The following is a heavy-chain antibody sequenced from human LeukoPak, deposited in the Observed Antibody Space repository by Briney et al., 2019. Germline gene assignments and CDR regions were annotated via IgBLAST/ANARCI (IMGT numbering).Heavy chain of an antibody. Sequence: AASVKVSCKASGYTFNRYYIHWVRQAPGQGLEWMGWISVYNGDTNYAQTLQARVRMTADTSTSTAYMELRSLRSDDTAIYYCARGMYSGSYFRYEFWGQGTVVTVSS. V-gene: IGHV1-18*04. CDR2: ISVYNGDT. CDR1: GYTFNRYY. J-gene: IGHJ4*02. CDR3: ARGMYSGSYFRYEF. D-gene: IGHD1-26*01.